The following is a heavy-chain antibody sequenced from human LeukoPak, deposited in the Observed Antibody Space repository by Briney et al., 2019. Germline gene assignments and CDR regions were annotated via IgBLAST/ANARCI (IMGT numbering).Heavy chain of an antibody. Sequence: GGSLRLSCAASGFTFSSYAMTWVRQAAGKGLEWVSSIGGNTYYTDSVKGRFTISRDNSKNTLYLQMDSLRAGDTALYYCAKEGGAGYGYGMDVWGQGTTVTVFS. D-gene: IGHD5-18*01. V-gene: IGHV3-23*01. CDR3: AKEGGAGYGYGMDV. CDR1: GFTFSSYA. J-gene: IGHJ6*02. CDR2: IGGNT.